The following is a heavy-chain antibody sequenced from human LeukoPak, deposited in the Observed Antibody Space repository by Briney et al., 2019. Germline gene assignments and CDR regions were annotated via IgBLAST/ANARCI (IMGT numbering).Heavy chain of an antibody. CDR2: IKQDGSEK. CDR1: GSTFSSYW. V-gene: IGHV3-7*03. J-gene: IGHJ3*02. CDR3: ARLRGLDAFDI. Sequence: PGGSLRLSCAASGSTFSSYWMSWVRQAPGKGLGWVANIKQDGSEKYYVDSVKGRFTISRDNAKNSLYLQMNSLRAEDTAVYYCARLRGLDAFDIWGQGTMVTVSS. D-gene: IGHD3-10*01.